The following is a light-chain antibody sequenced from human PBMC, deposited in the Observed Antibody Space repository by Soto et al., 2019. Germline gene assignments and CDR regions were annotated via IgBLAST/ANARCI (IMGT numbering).Light chain of an antibody. Sequence: QSALTQPPSASGSPGQSVTISCTGTSSDVGGYNYVSWYQQHPGKAPKPMIYEVSKRPSGVPVRFSGSKSGNTASLTVSGLQSEGEADYYCSSYAGSNNVLFGGRTKLTVL. CDR1: SSDVGGYNY. J-gene: IGLJ2*01. V-gene: IGLV2-8*01. CDR3: SSYAGSNNVL. CDR2: EVS.